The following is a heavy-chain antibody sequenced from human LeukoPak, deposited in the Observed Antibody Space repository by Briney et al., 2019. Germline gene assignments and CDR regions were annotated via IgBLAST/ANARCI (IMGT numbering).Heavy chain of an antibody. V-gene: IGHV3-13*01. J-gene: IGHJ3*02. CDR1: GFTFSSYD. CDR3: ARDGGSGRAFDI. Sequence: GGSLRLSCAPSGFTFSSYDMHWVRQATGKGQDWVSAIGTAGDTYYPGSVKGRFTISRENAKNSLYLQMNSLRAGDTAVYYCARDGGSGRAFDIWGQGTMVTVSS. CDR2: IGTAGDT. D-gene: IGHD3-16*01.